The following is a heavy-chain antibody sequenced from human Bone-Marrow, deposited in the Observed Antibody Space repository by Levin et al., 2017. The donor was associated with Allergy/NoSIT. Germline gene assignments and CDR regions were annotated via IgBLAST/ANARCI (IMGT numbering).Heavy chain of an antibody. CDR2: ISGSGGST. V-gene: IGHV3-23*01. Sequence: GGSLRLSCAASGFTFSSYAMSWVRQAPGKGLEWVSAISGSGGSTYYADSVKGRFTISRDNSKNTLYLQMNSLRAEDTAVYYCAKGWDSSWYYYYGMDVWGQGTTVTVSS. J-gene: IGHJ6*02. CDR3: AKGWDSSWYYYYGMDV. D-gene: IGHD6-13*01. CDR1: GFTFSSYA.